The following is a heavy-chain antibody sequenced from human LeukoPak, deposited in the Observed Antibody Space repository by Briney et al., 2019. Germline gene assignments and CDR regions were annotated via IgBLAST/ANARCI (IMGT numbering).Heavy chain of an antibody. CDR2: ISGSGGST. J-gene: IGHJ6*02. Sequence: GGSLRLSCAASGFTFSSYAMSWVRQAPGKGLEWVSAISGSGGSTYYADSVKGRFTTSRDNSKNTLYLQMNSLRAEDTAVYYCAKVTAGGDSSGYYYYYYYGMDVWGQGTTVTVSS. D-gene: IGHD3-22*01. V-gene: IGHV3-23*01. CDR3: AKVTAGGDSSGYYYYYYYGMDV. CDR1: GFTFSSYA.